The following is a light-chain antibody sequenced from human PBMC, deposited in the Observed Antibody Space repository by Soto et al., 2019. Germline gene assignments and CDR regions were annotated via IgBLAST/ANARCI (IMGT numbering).Light chain of an antibody. Sequence: DIQMTQSPSPLSASLGDRVTVTCRASQKIHNFVSWYQQKPGQAPKLLIFLASTLESGVPSRFGGSGSGTDFTLTISDLQPEDVATYYCQQTLSNPRTFGGGTEVEI. J-gene: IGKJ4*01. V-gene: IGKV1-39*01. CDR3: QQTLSNPRT. CDR2: LAS. CDR1: QKIHNF.